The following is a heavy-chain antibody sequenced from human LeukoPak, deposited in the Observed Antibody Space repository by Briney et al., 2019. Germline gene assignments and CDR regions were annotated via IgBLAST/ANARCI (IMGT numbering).Heavy chain of an antibody. Sequence: GGSLRLSCAASGFTFSSYAMSWVRQAPGKGLEWVSAISGSGGSTYYADSVKGRFTISRDNSKNTLYLQMNSLRAEDTAVYYCAKHVLRFLEWLPIDAFDIWGQGTMATVSS. V-gene: IGHV3-23*01. J-gene: IGHJ3*02. CDR3: AKHVLRFLEWLPIDAFDI. CDR1: GFTFSSYA. CDR2: ISGSGGST. D-gene: IGHD3-3*01.